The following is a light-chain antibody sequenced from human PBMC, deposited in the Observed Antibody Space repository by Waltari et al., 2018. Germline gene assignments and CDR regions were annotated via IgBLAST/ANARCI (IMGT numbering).Light chain of an antibody. CDR2: DAV. CDR3: QQRGSWPYT. J-gene: IGKJ2*01. Sequence: IVLTQSPASLSLSPGERATLSCRASQSVDNSLAWYQQKPGQAPRLFIYDAVNRPADVPARFSGSGSGTDFTLILSSLEPEDFAVYYCQQRGSWPYTFGQGTTVEIK. CDR1: QSVDNS. V-gene: IGKV3-11*01.